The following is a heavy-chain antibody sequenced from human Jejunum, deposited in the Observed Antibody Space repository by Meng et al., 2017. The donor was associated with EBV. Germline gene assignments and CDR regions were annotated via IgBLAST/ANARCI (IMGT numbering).Heavy chain of an antibody. Sequence: GQVVQLRAEAKKPGAFMKVSCKASGYIFTNYDISWVRQAPGQGLEWMGWISVKNGEAKYPQNFQGRVTMTTDTTTSTAYMELRSLTSDDTAVYYCARYVPNGSFWYFDFWGRGTLVTVSS. CDR3: ARYVPNGSFWYFDF. CDR2: ISVKNGEA. J-gene: IGHJ2*01. V-gene: IGHV1-18*01. CDR1: GYIFTNYD. D-gene: IGHD6-13*01.